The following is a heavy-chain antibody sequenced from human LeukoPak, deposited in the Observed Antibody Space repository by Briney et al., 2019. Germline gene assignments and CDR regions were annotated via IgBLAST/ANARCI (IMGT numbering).Heavy chain of an antibody. V-gene: IGHV3-33*01. Sequence: GRSLRLSCVASGFTFSGYGMHWVRQAPGKGLEWVAVIWYDGNNKYYADSVKGRFTISRDNSKKTLNLQMNTLRAEDTAVYYCARLGSSWALDYWGQGTLVTVSS. CDR2: IWYDGNNK. CDR1: GFTFSGYG. D-gene: IGHD6-13*01. J-gene: IGHJ4*02. CDR3: ARLGSSWALDY.